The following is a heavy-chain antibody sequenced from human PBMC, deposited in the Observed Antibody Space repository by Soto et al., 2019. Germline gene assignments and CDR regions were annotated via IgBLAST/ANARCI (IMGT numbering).Heavy chain of an antibody. CDR3: AKDRGWLTIYYYNGMDV. D-gene: IGHD6-19*01. V-gene: IGHV3-30*18. CDR2: ISYDGSNK. CDR1: GFTFSSYG. Sequence: QVQLVESGGGVVQPGRSLRLSCAASGFTFSSYGMHWVRQAPGKGLEWVAVISYDGSNKYYADSVKGRFTISRDNSKNTLYLQMNRLRAEDTAVYYCAKDRGWLTIYYYNGMDVWGQGTTVTVSS. J-gene: IGHJ6*02.